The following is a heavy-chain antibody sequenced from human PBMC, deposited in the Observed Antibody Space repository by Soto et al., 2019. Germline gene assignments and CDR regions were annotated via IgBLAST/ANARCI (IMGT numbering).Heavy chain of an antibody. J-gene: IGHJ6*02. CDR3: AATNCSSTSCNPYYYYYGMDV. D-gene: IGHD2-2*01. Sequence: GESLKISCKGSGYSFTSYWISWVRQMPGKGLEWMGRIDPSDSYTNYSPSFQGHVTISADKSISTAYLQWSSLKASDTAMYYCAATNCSSTSCNPYYYYYGMDVWGQGTTVTVSS. CDR1: GYSFTSYW. CDR2: IDPSDSYT. V-gene: IGHV5-10-1*01.